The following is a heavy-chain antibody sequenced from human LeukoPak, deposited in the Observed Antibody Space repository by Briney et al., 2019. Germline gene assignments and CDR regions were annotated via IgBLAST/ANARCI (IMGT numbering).Heavy chain of an antibody. Sequence: PGGSLGLFRAASGFTFSHYAMSWVRPTPGKGLEGVAATVGGRPDTYHADSVKGRFTISRDNPKNTLYLQMNSLRAEDTAVYYCARARSSYGYGDAFDIWGQGTMVTVSS. CDR2: TVGGRPDT. D-gene: IGHD5-18*01. V-gene: IGHV3-23*01. CDR1: GFTFSHYA. CDR3: ARARSSYGYGDAFDI. J-gene: IGHJ3*02.